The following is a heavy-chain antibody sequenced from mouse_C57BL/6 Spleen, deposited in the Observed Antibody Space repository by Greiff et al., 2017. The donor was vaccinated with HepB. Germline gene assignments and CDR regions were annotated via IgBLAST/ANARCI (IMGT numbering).Heavy chain of an antibody. CDR2: FDSENGDT. CDR1: GFNIKDDY. Sequence: VQLQQSGAELVRPGASVKFSCTASGFNIKDDYMHWVQQSPEQGLEWIAWFDSENGDTEYASTLQGKVTITADTSSNTAYLQLSSLTSEDTAVYYCTTGYDYDVDDYWGQGTTLTVSS. CDR3: TTGYDYDVDDY. J-gene: IGHJ2*01. V-gene: IGHV14-4*01. D-gene: IGHD2-4*01.